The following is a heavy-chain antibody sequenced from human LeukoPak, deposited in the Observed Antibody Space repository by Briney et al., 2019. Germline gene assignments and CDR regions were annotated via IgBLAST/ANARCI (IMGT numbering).Heavy chain of an antibody. CDR3: ASMVRGVMWYFDY. J-gene: IGHJ4*02. CDR2: INSDGSST. V-gene: IGHV3-74*01. CDR1: GFTFSASW. D-gene: IGHD3-10*01. Sequence: GGSLRLSCAGSGFTFSASWMHWVRQAPGKGLVWVSRINSDGSSTSYADYVKGRFTISRDNAKNTLYLQMNSLRAEDTAVYYCASMVRGVMWYFDYWGQGTLVTVSS.